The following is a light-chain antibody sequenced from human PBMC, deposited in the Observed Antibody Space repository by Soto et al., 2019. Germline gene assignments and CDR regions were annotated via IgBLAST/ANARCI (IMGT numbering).Light chain of an antibody. J-gene: IGLJ1*01. Sequence: QSALTQPASVSGSPGQSMTISCTGTSSDISIYNYVSWYQQHPGKAPKLIIYEVSNRPSGISNRFSGAKSGNTASLTISGLQVEDEADYYCCSYTSSTNYVFGAGTKVTVL. V-gene: IGLV2-14*01. CDR3: CSYTSSTNYV. CDR1: SSDISIYNY. CDR2: EVS.